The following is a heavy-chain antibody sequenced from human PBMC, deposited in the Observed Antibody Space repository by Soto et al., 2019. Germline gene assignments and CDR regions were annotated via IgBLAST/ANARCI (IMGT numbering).Heavy chain of an antibody. CDR1: GFTFSNYG. CDR3: AKDNGYECFDY. Sequence: QVQLVESGGGVVQPGRSLRLSCAASGFTFSNYGMHWVCQAPGKGLEWVAIISYDGSNKYYADSVKGRFTISRDNSKNTLYLQMNSLRGEDTAVYYCAKDNGYECFDYWGQGTLVTVST. CDR2: ISYDGSNK. J-gene: IGHJ4*02. V-gene: IGHV3-30*18. D-gene: IGHD2-8*01.